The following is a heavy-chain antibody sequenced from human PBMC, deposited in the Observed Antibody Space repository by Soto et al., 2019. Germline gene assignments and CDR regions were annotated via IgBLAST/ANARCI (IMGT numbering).Heavy chain of an antibody. CDR2: IIPIFGTA. CDR3: AVPRAGDYYDSSGYGY. Sequence: QVQLVQSGAEVKKPGSSVKVSCKASGGTFSSYAISWVRQAPGQGLEWMGGIIPIFGTANYAQKFQGRVTITADESTSTAYMELSSLRSEDTAVYSCAVPRAGDYYDSSGYGYWGQGPLVTVSS. D-gene: IGHD3-22*01. J-gene: IGHJ4*02. CDR1: GGTFSSYA. V-gene: IGHV1-69*01.